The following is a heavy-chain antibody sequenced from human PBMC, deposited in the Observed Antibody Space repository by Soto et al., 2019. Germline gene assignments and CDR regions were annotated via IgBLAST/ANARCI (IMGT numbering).Heavy chain of an antibody. CDR1: GGFFSGYY. CDR2: INHSGST. J-gene: IGHJ6*02. Sequence: SETLSLTCAVYGGFFSGYYWSWIRQPPGKGLEWIGEINHSGSTNYNPSLKSRVTISVDTSKNQFSLKLSSVTAADTAVYYCARGQVAVAGRYYYYYYGMDGWGQGTTVTVSS. CDR3: ARGQVAVAGRYYYYYYGMDG. V-gene: IGHV4-34*01. D-gene: IGHD6-19*01.